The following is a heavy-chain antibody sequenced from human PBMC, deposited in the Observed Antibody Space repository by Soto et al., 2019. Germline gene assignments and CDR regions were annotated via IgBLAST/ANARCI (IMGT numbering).Heavy chain of an antibody. CDR1: GFTVSSNY. CDR2: IYSGGST. Sequence: EVQLVESGGGLVQPGGSLRLSCAASGFTVSSNYISWVRQAPGKGLEWWSVIYSGGSTYYADSVKGRFTISKHNSRNTVYLQRNRLRAEDTAVYYCVRGGRWVCDNGACHLFGFWGQGTMVTVS. CDR3: VRGGRWVCDNGACHLFGF. V-gene: IGHV3-53*04. D-gene: IGHD4-17*01. J-gene: IGHJ4*02.